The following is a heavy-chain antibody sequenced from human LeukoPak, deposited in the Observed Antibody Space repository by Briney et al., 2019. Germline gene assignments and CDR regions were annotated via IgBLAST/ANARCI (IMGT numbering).Heavy chain of an antibody. J-gene: IGHJ5*02. CDR2: IKSKTDGGTT. D-gene: IGHD3-10*01. V-gene: IGHV3-15*01. Sequence: PGGTLRLSCAASGFTFSNAWMSWVRQAPGKGLEWVGRIKSKTDGGTTDYAAPVKGRFTISRDDSKNTLYLQMNSLKTEDTAVYYCTTGDVGGYYGSGSYSWGQGTLVTVSS. CDR1: GFTFSNAW. CDR3: TTGDVGGYYGSGSYS.